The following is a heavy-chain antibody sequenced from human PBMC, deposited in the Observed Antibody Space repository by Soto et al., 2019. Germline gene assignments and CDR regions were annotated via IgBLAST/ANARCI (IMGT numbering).Heavy chain of an antibody. D-gene: IGHD3-3*01. CDR2: IIPIFGTA. CDR1: GCTFSSYA. J-gene: IGHJ4*02. Sequence: GASVKVSCKASGCTFSSYAISCVRQAPGQGLEWMGGIIPIFGTANYAQKFQGRVTITADESTSTAYMELSSLRSEDTAVYYCARGGDGYYQYYFDYWGQGTLVTVSS. V-gene: IGHV1-69*13. CDR3: ARGGDGYYQYYFDY.